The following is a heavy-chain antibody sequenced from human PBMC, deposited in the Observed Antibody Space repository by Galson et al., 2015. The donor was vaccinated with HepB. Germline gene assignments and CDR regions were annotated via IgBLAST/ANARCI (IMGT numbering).Heavy chain of an antibody. CDR3: AKGGGGELELYY. J-gene: IGHJ4*02. CDR1: GFTFSSYG. D-gene: IGHD1-7*01. V-gene: IGHV3-30*18. Sequence: SLRLSCAASGFTFSSYGMHWVRQAPGKGLEWVAVISYDGSNKYYADSVKGRFTISRDNSKNTLYLQMNSLRAEDTAVYYCAKGGGGELELYYWGQGTLVTVSS. CDR2: ISYDGSNK.